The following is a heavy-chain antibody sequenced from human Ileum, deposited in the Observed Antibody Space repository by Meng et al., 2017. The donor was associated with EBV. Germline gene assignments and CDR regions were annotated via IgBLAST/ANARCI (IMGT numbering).Heavy chain of an antibody. Sequence: QESGSRHVISSAPLFHSCAGAAGSSIRGGSSGSWLRQQQMKGMQWIGSIFHSGNSNHNPSLKSRVTLSVDRSNNQFSLKLSSVTAADTAVYYCGRAGQLSQIDYWGQGTLVTVSS. CDR3: GRAGQLSQIDY. CDR1: AGSSIRGGSS. D-gene: IGHD2-15*01. J-gene: IGHJ4*02. CDR2: IFHSGNS. V-gene: IGHV4-30-2*01.